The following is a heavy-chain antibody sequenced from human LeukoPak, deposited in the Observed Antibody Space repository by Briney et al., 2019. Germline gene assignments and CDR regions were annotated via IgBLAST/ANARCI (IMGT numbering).Heavy chain of an antibody. Sequence: SETLSLTCAVYGGSFSGYYWSWIRQPPGKGLEWIGEIYHSGSTNYNPSLKSRVTISVDKSKNQFSLKLSSVTAADTAVYYCARVVGIAAAGHFDYWGQGTLVTVSS. CDR2: IYHSGST. D-gene: IGHD6-13*01. CDR1: GGSFSGYY. J-gene: IGHJ4*02. V-gene: IGHV4-34*01. CDR3: ARVVGIAAAGHFDY.